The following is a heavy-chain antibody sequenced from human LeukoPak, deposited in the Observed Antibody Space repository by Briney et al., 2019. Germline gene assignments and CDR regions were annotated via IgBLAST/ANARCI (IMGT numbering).Heavy chain of an antibody. J-gene: IGHJ3*02. CDR3: ARDRYDFWSGYLDAFDI. CDR2: FYYSGST. D-gene: IGHD3-3*01. V-gene: IGHV4-39*07. CDR1: GGSISSSSYY. Sequence: PSETLSLTCTVSGGSISSSSYYWGWIRQPPGKGLEWIGSFYYSGSTYYNPSLKSRVTISVDTSKNQFSLKLRSVTAADTAVYYCARDRYDFWSGYLDAFDIWGQGTMVTVSS.